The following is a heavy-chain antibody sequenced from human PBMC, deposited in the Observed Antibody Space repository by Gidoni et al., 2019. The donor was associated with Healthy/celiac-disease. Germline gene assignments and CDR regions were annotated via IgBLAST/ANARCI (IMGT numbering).Heavy chain of an antibody. Sequence: QVQLQASGPGLVTPSETLSLTSTASGGSISSYYWSWIRQPPGKGLEWIGYIYYSGSTNYNPSLKSRVTISVDTSKNQFSLKLSSVTAADTAVYYCARVLSSSYHPYYYYGMDVWGQGTTVTVSS. CDR1: GGSISSYY. J-gene: IGHJ6*02. CDR2: IYYSGST. D-gene: IGHD6-6*01. CDR3: ARVLSSSYHPYYYYGMDV. V-gene: IGHV4-59*01.